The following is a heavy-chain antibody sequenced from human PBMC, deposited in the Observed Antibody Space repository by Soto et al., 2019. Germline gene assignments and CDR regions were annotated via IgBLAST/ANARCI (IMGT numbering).Heavy chain of an antibody. J-gene: IGHJ4*02. V-gene: IGHV3-72*01. Sequence: EVQLVESGGGLVQPEGSLRLSCAASGFTFSDHYMDWVRQAPGKGLEWVGRIKNKANSYTTEYAAPGKGRFIISRDDSKNSVFLQMNRLKTDDAAVYYCTGVRLSSSRSSDYWGQEILVTVS. CDR3: TGVRLSSSRSSDY. D-gene: IGHD6-13*01. CDR2: IKNKANSYTT. CDR1: GFTFSDHY.